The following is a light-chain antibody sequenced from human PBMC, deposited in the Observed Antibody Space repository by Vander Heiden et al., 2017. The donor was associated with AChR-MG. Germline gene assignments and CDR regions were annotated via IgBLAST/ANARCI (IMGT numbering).Light chain of an antibody. Sequence: AIRMTQSPSSFSASTGDGVTITCRASQGISSYLAWYQQQPGKAPKLLIYAASTLQSGVLSRFSGSGAGTDFTLTISCLQSEDVATYYCQRYYSYPTYTFGQGTKLEIK. CDR3: QRYYSYPTYT. V-gene: IGKV1-8*01. CDR1: QGISSY. J-gene: IGKJ2*01. CDR2: AAS.